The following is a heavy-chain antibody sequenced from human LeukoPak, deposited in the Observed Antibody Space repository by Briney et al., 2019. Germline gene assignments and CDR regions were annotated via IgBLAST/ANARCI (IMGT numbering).Heavy chain of an antibody. CDR2: IKEDGRDI. J-gene: IGHJ4*02. Sequence: GGSLRLSCAASQFSISYDWMHWVRQAPGKGLEWVASIKEDGRDIHYLDSVKGRFSISRDNAKNSLYLEMNTLRAEDTAVYYCVXGSXWFFGLXGQGSLVTVSS. D-gene: IGHD6-19*01. V-gene: IGHV3-7*01. CDR3: VXGSXWFFGL. CDR1: QFSISYDW.